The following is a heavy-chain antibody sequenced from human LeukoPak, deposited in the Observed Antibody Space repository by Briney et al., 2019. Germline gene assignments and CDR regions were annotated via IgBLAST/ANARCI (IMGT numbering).Heavy chain of an antibody. Sequence: PSETLSLTCTVSGGSISSSSYYWGWIRQPPGKGLEWIGSIYYSGSTYYNPSLKSRVTISVDTSKNQFSLKLSSVTAADTAVYYCARDQMSRDGYNSASRAFDIWGQGAMVTVSS. J-gene: IGHJ3*02. CDR2: IYYSGST. V-gene: IGHV4-39*07. CDR1: GGSISSSSYY. CDR3: ARDQMSRDGYNSASRAFDI. D-gene: IGHD5-24*01.